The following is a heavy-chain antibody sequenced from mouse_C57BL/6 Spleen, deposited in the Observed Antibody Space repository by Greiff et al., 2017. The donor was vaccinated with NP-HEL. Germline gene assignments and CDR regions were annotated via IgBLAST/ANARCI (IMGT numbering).Heavy chain of an antibody. CDR2: IWTGGGT. Sequence: QVQLKESGPGLVAPSQRLSITCTVSGFSFTSYAISWVRQPPGKGLEWIGVIWTGGGTNYYSALNSRLSISKDNYKCQASLKMNSLRTDDTARYYYASYYGNWFAYWGQGTLVTVSS. J-gene: IGHJ3*01. CDR1: GFSFTSYA. CDR3: ASYYGNWFAY. V-gene: IGHV2-9-1*01. D-gene: IGHD2-1*01.